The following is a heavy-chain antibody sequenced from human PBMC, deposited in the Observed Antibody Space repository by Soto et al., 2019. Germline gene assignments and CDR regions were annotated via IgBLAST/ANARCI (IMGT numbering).Heavy chain of an antibody. CDR1: GGSISSYY. V-gene: IGHV4-4*07. D-gene: IGHD2-2*01. Sequence: PSETLSLTCTVSGGSISSYYWSWIRQPAGKGLEWIGRIYTIGSTNYNPCLKSRVTMSVDTSKNQCSLKLSSVTAADTAVYYCARACSSNSCYDVFDYWGQGTLVTVSS. CDR2: IYTIGST. J-gene: IGHJ4*02. CDR3: ARACSSNSCYDVFDY.